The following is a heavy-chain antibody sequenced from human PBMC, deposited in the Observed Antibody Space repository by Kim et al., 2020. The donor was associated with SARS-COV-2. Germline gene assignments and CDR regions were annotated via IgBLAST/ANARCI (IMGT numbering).Heavy chain of an antibody. Sequence: YADSVKGRFTISRDNSKNTLYLQMNSLRAEDTAVYYCARAQISPQAYFDYWGQGTLVTVSS. V-gene: IGHV3-33*01. CDR3: ARAQISPQAYFDY. J-gene: IGHJ4*02.